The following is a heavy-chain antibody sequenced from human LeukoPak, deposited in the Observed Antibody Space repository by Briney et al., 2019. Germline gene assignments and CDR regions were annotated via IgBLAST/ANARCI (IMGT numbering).Heavy chain of an antibody. J-gene: IGHJ6*03. Sequence: GGSPRLSCAASGFTFSSYGMHWVRQAPGKGLEWVAVISYDGSNKYYADSVKGRFTISRDNSKNTLYLQMNSLRAEDTAVYYCAKGGSDYMDVWGKGTTVTISS. CDR2: ISYDGSNK. CDR3: AKGGSDYMDV. CDR1: GFTFSSYG. V-gene: IGHV3-30*18.